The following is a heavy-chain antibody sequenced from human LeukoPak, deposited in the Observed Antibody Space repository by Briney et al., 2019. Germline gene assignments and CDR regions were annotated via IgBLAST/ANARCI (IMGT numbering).Heavy chain of an antibody. CDR1: GYSISSGYY. V-gene: IGHV4-38-2*02. D-gene: IGHD1-1*01. Sequence: SETLSLTCTVSGYSISSGYYWGWIRQPPGKGLEWIGSIYHSGSTHYNPSLKSRVTISVDTSKNQFSLKLSSVTAADTAVYYCTREEAGTTVDYWGQGTLVTVSS. J-gene: IGHJ4*02. CDR3: TREEAGTTVDY. CDR2: IYHSGST.